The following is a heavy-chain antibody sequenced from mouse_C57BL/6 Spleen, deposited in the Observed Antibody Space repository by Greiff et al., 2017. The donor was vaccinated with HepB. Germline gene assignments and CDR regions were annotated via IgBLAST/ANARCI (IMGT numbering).Heavy chain of an antibody. Sequence: EVKLMESGGGLVKPGGSLKLSCAASGFTFSDYGMHWVRQAPEKGLEWVAYISSGSSTIYYADTVTGRFTISRDNAKNTLFLQMTSLRSEDTAMYYCARGEAWFAYWGQGTLVTVSA. CDR1: GFTFSDYG. CDR3: ARGEAWFAY. J-gene: IGHJ3*01. V-gene: IGHV5-17*01. CDR2: ISSGSSTI.